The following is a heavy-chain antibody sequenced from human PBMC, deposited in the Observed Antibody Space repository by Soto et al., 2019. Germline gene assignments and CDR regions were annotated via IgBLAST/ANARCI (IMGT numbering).Heavy chain of an antibody. CDR1: GFIFSSYT. D-gene: IGHD1-26*01. CDR2: ITYDGSNQ. Sequence: PGGSLRLSCAASGFIFSSYTMHWVRQAPGKGLEWVGVITYDGSNQYYADSVKGRFTISRDNSRSMLFLQMNSLRPDDTAVYYCARATSGSYHEFDYWGQGTLVTVSS. V-gene: IGHV3-30-3*01. J-gene: IGHJ4*02. CDR3: ARATSGSYHEFDY.